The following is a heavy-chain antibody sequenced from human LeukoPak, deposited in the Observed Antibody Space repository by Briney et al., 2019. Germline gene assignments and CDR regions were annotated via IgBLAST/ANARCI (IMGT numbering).Heavy chain of an antibody. CDR1: GGSISSYY. CDR2: IYYSGST. Sequence: PSETLSLTCTVSGGSISSYYWSWIRQPPGKGLEWIGYIYYSGSTNYNPSLKSRVTISVDTSKNQFSLKLSSVTAADTAVYYCARGLSLYGSGRGYYYYGMDVWGQGTTVTVSS. D-gene: IGHD3-10*01. J-gene: IGHJ6*02. CDR3: ARGLSLYGSGRGYYYYGMDV. V-gene: IGHV4-59*12.